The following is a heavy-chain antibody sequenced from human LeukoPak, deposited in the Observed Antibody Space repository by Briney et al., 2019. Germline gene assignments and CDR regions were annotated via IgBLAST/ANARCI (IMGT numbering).Heavy chain of an antibody. D-gene: IGHD6-13*01. CDR1: GGSIRSDF. CDR3: AGSGEYSSSQELDY. CDR2: IYHTGST. Sequence: SETLSLTCTVSGGSIRSDFWSWIRQPPGKGLEWIGEIYHTGSTNYNPSLKSRVTISVDKSKNQFSLKLNSVTAADTAVYYCAGSGEYSSSQELDYWGQGTLVTVSS. V-gene: IGHV4-59*12. J-gene: IGHJ4*02.